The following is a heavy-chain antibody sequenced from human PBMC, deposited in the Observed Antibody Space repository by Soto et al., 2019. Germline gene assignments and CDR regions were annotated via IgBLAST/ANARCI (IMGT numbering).Heavy chain of an antibody. Sequence: QVQLVESGGGVVQPGRSLRLSCAASGFTFSSYGMHWVRQAPGKGLEWVAVIWYDGSNKYYADSVKGRFTISRDNSKNTLYLQVNSLRAEDTAVYYCARVGGSRRPRYYYYYGMDVWGQGTTVTVSS. CDR1: GFTFSSYG. D-gene: IGHD3-10*01. CDR3: ARVGGSRRPRYYYYYGMDV. J-gene: IGHJ6*02. V-gene: IGHV3-33*01. CDR2: IWYDGSNK.